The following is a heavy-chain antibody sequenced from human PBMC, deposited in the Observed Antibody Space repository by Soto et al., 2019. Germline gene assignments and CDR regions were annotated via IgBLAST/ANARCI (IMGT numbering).Heavy chain of an antibody. CDR1: GYTFSIYG. D-gene: IGHD3-10*01. CDR3: ARDLDGSGSYYTDY. V-gene: IGHV1-18*01. Sequence: QVQLVQSGAEVKKPGVSVKVSCTGSGYTFSIYGINWVRQAPGQGLEWMGWISPYNGNTKYAQSLQGRVTMTTDTSTSTAYMELRSLRSDDTAVYYCARDLDGSGSYYTDYWGQGTLVAVSS. J-gene: IGHJ4*02. CDR2: ISPYNGNT.